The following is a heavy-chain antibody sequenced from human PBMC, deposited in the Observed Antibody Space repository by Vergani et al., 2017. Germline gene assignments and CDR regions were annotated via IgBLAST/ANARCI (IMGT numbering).Heavy chain of an antibody. CDR3: AKVGRSEVAGTFGAFDI. J-gene: IGHJ3*02. Sequence: EVQLLESGGDLVQPGGSLRLSCAASGFTFTIHAMRWVRQAPGKGLEWVSPLSASNRRTHYADSVKGRFTISRDNSKNPLFLHMNSLRPEDTAVYYCAKVGRSEVAGTFGAFDIWGQGTMVTVSS. CDR2: LSASNRRT. V-gene: IGHV3-23*01. CDR1: GFTFTIHA. D-gene: IGHD6-19*01.